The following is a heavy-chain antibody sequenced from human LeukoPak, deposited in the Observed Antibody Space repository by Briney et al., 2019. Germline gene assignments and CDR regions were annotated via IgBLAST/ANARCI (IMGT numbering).Heavy chain of an antibody. CDR3: ARVWVGDTWTYPFDY. Sequence: GGSLRLSCAASGFTFSTYWMHWVRQAPGKGLVWVSRIKADGTAITYADSVKGRFTTSRDNAKNTMYLQMNSLRAEDTAVYYCARVWVGDTWTYPFDYWGQGTLVTVSS. CDR1: GFTFSTYW. V-gene: IGHV3-74*01. CDR2: IKADGTAI. J-gene: IGHJ4*02. D-gene: IGHD1-26*01.